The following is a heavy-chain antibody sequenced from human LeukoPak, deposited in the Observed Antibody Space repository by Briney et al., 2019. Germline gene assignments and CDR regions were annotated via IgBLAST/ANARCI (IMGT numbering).Heavy chain of an antibody. V-gene: IGHV4-34*01. CDR2: INHSGST. D-gene: IGHD6-13*01. J-gene: IGHJ4*02. CDR1: GGSFSGYY. CDR3: ARQRGPIAAAGIDY. Sequence: PSETLSLTCAVYGGSFSGYYWSWIRQPPGKGLEWIGEINHSGSTYYNPSLKSRVTISVDTSKNQFSLKLSSVTAADTAVYYCARQRGPIAAAGIDYWGQGTLVTVSS.